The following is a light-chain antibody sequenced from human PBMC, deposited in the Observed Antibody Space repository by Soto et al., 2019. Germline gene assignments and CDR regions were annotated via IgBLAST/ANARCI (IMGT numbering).Light chain of an antibody. Sequence: QSALTQPASVSGSPGQSITISCTGTSSDVGSYNLVSWYQQHPGKAPKLMIYEVSKRPSGVYNRCSGSKYGNTASMTISGIQAEDEADHYCCSYAGSTTWVFGGGPKLTVL. CDR1: SSDVGSYNL. V-gene: IGLV2-23*02. CDR2: EVS. CDR3: CSYAGSTTWV. J-gene: IGLJ3*02.